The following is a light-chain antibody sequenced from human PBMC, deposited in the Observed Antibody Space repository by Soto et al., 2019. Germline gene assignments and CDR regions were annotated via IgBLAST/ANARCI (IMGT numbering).Light chain of an antibody. CDR2: DAS. CDR1: QDVSRY. CDR3: QQYNNWPPVT. V-gene: IGKV3-11*01. J-gene: IGKJ2*01. Sequence: EIVVTQSPATLSLSPGERATLSCRASQDVSRYLAWYQQKPGQSPRLLIYDASNRATGIPARFSGSGSGTDFTLTISSLEPEDFAVYYCQQYNNWPPVTFGRGTRLDIK.